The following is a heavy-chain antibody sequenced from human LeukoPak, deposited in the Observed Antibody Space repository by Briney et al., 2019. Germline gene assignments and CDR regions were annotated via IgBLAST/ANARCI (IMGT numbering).Heavy chain of an antibody. J-gene: IGHJ4*02. CDR1: GGSISSYY. V-gene: IGHV4-59*01. CDR3: ARDRDGYVWGSYRIFDY. Sequence: TSETLSLTCTVSGGSISSYYWSWIRQPPGKGLEWIGYIYYSGSTNYNPSLKSRVSISVDTSKNQFSLKLNSVTAADTAVYYCARDRDGYVWGSYRIFDYWGQGTLVTVSS. D-gene: IGHD3-16*02. CDR2: IYYSGST.